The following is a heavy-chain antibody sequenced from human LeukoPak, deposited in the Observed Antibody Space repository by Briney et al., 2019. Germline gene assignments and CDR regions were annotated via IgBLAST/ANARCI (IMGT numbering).Heavy chain of an antibody. D-gene: IGHD3-10*01. J-gene: IGHJ4*02. CDR2: INPNSGGT. Sequence: ASVKVSCKPSGYSFTGYYMHWVRQAPGPRPEWIGWINPNSGGTNYAQKFQDRVTMTRDTSISTAYMELSRLRSDDTAVYYCARDLEVRGVLYYFDYWGQGTLVTVSS. CDR1: GYSFTGYY. CDR3: ARDLEVRGVLYYFDY. V-gene: IGHV1-2*02.